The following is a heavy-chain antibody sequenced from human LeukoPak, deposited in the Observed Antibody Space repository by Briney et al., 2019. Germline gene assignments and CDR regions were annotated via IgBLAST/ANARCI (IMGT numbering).Heavy chain of an antibody. Sequence: ASVKVSFKASGYTFTGYYMHWVRQAPGQGVEGMGWINPNSGGTNYAQEFQGRVTMTRETSISTAYMELSRLRSDDTAVYYWARERGDSSGSGHNDYWGQRTLVTVSP. D-gene: IGHD6-19*01. CDR2: INPNSGGT. J-gene: IGHJ4*02. V-gene: IGHV1-2*02. CDR3: ARERGDSSGSGHNDY. CDR1: GYTFTGYY.